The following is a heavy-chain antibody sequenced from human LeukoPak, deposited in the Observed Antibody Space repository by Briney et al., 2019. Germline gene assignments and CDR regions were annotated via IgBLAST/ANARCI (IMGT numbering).Heavy chain of an antibody. Sequence: SETLSLTCTVSGGSISSSSYYWGWIRQPPGKGLEWIGSIYYSGSTYYNPSLKSRVTISVDTSKNQFSLKLSSVTAADTAVYYCARANINYDFWSGYYGAGNDIWGQGTMVTVSS. CDR1: GGSISSSSYY. V-gene: IGHV4-39*07. CDR2: IYYSGST. J-gene: IGHJ3*02. D-gene: IGHD3-3*01. CDR3: ARANINYDFWSGYYGAGNDI.